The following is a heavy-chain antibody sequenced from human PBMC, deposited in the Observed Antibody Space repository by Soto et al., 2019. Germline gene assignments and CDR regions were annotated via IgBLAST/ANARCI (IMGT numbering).Heavy chain of an antibody. CDR1: GYTFTSYG. CDR2: ISAYNGNT. J-gene: IGHJ4*02. V-gene: IGHV1-18*01. D-gene: IGHD3-9*01. CDR3: VILTGHPKSQNY. Sequence: ASVKVSCKASGYTFTSYGISWVRQAPGQGLEWMGWISAYNGNTNYAQKLQGRVTMTTDTSTSTAYMELRSLRSDDTAVYYCVILTGHPKSQNYWGQGTLVTVST.